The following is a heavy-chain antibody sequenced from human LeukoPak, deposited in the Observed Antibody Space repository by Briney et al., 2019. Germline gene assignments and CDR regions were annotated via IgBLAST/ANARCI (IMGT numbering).Heavy chain of an antibody. CDR1: GYTFTSYD. V-gene: IGHV1-8*01. D-gene: IGHD3-10*01. J-gene: IGHJ4*02. CDR3: ARDPLRGAAGSYLLDY. CDR2: MNPNSGNT. Sequence: ASVKVSCKASGYTFTSYDINWVRQASGQGLEWMGLMNPNSGNTGFAQKFQGRVTMTRNTSISTAYMELTSLRSEDTGMYYCARDPLRGAAGSYLLDYWGQGTLVTVSS.